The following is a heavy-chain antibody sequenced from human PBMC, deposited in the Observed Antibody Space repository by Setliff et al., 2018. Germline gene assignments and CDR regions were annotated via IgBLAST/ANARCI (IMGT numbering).Heavy chain of an antibody. CDR3: ARGLDYYDSRYAFDI. CDR1: GGTFSSYA. CDR2: IIPILGIA. J-gene: IGHJ3*02. V-gene: IGHV1-69*10. Sequence: ASVKVSCKASGGTFSSYAISWVRQAPGQGLEWMGGIIPILGIANYAQKFQGRVTITADKSTSTAYMELSSLRSEDTAVYYCARGLDYYDSRYAFDIWGQGTMVTVSS. D-gene: IGHD3-22*01.